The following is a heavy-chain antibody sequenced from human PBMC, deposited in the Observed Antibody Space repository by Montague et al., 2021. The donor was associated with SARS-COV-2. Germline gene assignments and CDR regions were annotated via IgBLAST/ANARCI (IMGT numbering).Heavy chain of an antibody. J-gene: IGHJ6*02. D-gene: IGHD3-10*01. CDR3: TSGGEGNYNVMDV. Sequence: CAISGDSVSSNSATWNWVRQSPSRGLEWLGRTYYRSKWYNDYAVSVRGRVTINPDTSKNQFSLHLNSVTPEDTAIYYCTSGGEGNYNVMDVWGQGTTVTVSS. CDR1: GDSVSSNSAT. V-gene: IGHV6-1*01. CDR2: TYYRSKWYN.